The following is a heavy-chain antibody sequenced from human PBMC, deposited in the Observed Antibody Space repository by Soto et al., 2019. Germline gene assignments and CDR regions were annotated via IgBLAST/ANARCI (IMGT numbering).Heavy chain of an antibody. CDR3: ARHVLTTVTTQFDY. CDR1: GGSISSSSYY. J-gene: IGHJ4*02. Sequence: TSETLSLTCTVSGGSISSSSYYWGWIRQPPGKGLEWIGSIYYSGSTYYNPSLKSRVTISVDTSKNQFSLKLSSVTAADTAVYYCARHVLTTVTTQFDYWGPGTLVTVSS. D-gene: IGHD4-17*01. CDR2: IYYSGST. V-gene: IGHV4-39*01.